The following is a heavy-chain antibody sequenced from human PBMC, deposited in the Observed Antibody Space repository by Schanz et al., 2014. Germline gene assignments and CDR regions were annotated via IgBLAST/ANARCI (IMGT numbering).Heavy chain of an antibody. D-gene: IGHD2-15*01. V-gene: IGHV3-11*04. J-gene: IGHJ4*02. CDR2: ISSGGTTT. Sequence: VELVESGGGLVQPGGSLRLSCAASGFIFSDYYMAWIRQAPGKGPEYVSYISSGGTTTYHSDSVKGRFTISRDSAENSLYLQMNSLRTEDTAVYYCARLDPYCRSGTCSRAFDFWGQGTLVTVSS. CDR1: GFIFSDYY. CDR3: ARLDPYCRSGTCSRAFDF.